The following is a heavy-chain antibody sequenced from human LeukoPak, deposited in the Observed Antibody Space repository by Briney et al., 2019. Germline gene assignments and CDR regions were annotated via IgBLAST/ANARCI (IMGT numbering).Heavy chain of an antibody. CDR2: IYHSGST. D-gene: IGHD3-9*01. Sequence: SETLSLTCTVSGYSISSGYYWGWIRQPPGKGLEWIGSIYHSGSTYYNPSLKSRVTISVDTSKNQFSLKLSSVTAADTAVYYCARGGGGLRYFDWSPLPADAFDIWGQGTMVTVSS. V-gene: IGHV4-38-2*02. CDR1: GYSISSGYY. J-gene: IGHJ3*02. CDR3: ARGGGGLRYFDWSPLPADAFDI.